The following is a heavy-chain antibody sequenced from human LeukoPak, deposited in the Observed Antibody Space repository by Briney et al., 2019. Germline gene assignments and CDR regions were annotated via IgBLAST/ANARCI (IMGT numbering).Heavy chain of an antibody. J-gene: IGHJ5*02. Sequence: ASAKVSCKASEGTFSSYAISWVRQAPGQGLEWMGRIIPIFGTANYAQKFQGRVTITTDESTSTAYMELSSLRSEDTAVYYCARGTLGYWFDPWGQGTLVTVSS. D-gene: IGHD1-1*01. CDR3: ARGTLGYWFDP. V-gene: IGHV1-69*05. CDR2: IIPIFGTA. CDR1: EGTFSSYA.